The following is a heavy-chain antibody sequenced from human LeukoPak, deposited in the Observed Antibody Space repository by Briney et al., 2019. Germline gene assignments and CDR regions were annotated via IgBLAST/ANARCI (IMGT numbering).Heavy chain of an antibody. Sequence: ASVKVSCKASGYTFTSYGISWVRQAPGQGLEWMGGIIPIFGTANYAQKFQGRVTITADESTSTAYMELSSLRSEDTAVYYCARHSHGGYDILTGYPFDYWGQGTLVTVSS. CDR2: IIPIFGTA. CDR3: ARHSHGGYDILTGYPFDY. CDR1: GYTFTSYG. V-gene: IGHV1-69*13. J-gene: IGHJ4*02. D-gene: IGHD3-9*01.